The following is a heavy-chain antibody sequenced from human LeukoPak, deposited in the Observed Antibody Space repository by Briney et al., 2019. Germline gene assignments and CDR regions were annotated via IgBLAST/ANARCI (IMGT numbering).Heavy chain of an antibody. CDR2: IKQDGSEK. V-gene: IGHV3-7*01. J-gene: IGHJ4*02. D-gene: IGHD1-1*01. Sequence: GGSLRLSCAASGFTFSSYSMSWVRQAPGKGLEWVANIKQDGSEKYYVDSVKGRFTISRDNAKNSLYLQMNSVRAEDTAVYSCARTNWNDKDYWGQGTLVTVSS. CDR1: GFTFSSYS. CDR3: ARTNWNDKDY.